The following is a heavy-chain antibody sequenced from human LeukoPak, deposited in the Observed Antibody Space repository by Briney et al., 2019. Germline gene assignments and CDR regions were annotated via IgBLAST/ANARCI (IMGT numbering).Heavy chain of an antibody. Sequence: GASVKVSCKASGGTFSSYAISWVRQAPGQGLEWMGGIIPIFGTANYAQKFQGRVTITADESTSTAYMELSSLRSEDTAVYYCARDKPPHYYGSGNWGQGTLVTVSS. J-gene: IGHJ4*02. CDR2: IIPIFGTA. CDR1: GGTFSSYA. CDR3: ARDKPPHYYGSGN. V-gene: IGHV1-69*13. D-gene: IGHD3-10*01.